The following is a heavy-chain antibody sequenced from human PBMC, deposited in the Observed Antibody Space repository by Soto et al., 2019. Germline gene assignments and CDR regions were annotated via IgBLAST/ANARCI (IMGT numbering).Heavy chain of an antibody. Sequence: PVGSLRLSCAASGFTFSSYAMHWVRQAPGKGLEWVAGISYDGSNKYYADSVKGRFTISRDNSKNTLYLQMNSLRAEETAVYYCAHSEATIPGFAYWCQGTRVTVFS. CDR1: GFTFSSYA. J-gene: IGHJ4*02. D-gene: IGHD5-12*01. CDR2: ISYDGSNK. CDR3: AHSEATIPGFAY. V-gene: IGHV3-30-3*01.